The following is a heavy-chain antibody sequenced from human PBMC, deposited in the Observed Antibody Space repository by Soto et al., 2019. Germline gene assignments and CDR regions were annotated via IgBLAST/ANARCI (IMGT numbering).Heavy chain of an antibody. CDR3: ARVPASPFYGSGSYPPDY. J-gene: IGHJ4*02. D-gene: IGHD3-10*01. CDR1: GFTFSDYY. Sequence: GGSLRLSCAASGFTFSDYYMSWIRQAPGKGLEWVSYISSSSSYTNYADSVKGRFTISRDNAKNSLYLQMNSLRAEDTAVYYCARVPASPFYGSGSYPPDYWGQGTLVTVSS. CDR2: ISSSSSYT. V-gene: IGHV3-11*06.